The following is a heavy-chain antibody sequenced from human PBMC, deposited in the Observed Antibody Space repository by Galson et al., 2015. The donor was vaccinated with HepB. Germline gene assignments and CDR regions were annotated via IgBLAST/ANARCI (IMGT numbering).Heavy chain of an antibody. CDR3: AKERRRGGYQDY. V-gene: IGHV3-7*04. CDR1: GFTFSGHW. J-gene: IGHJ4*02. CDR2: IKQDGSEK. Sequence: SLRLSCAASGFTFSGHWMTWVRQAPGKGLEWVANIKQDGSEKHYVDSVKGRLTISRDNSKNTLYLQMNSLRAEDTAVYYCAKERRRGGYQDYWGQGTLVTGSS. D-gene: IGHD3-16*02.